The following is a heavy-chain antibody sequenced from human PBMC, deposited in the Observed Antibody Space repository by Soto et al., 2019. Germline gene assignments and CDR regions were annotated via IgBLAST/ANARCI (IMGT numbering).Heavy chain of an antibody. V-gene: IGHV1-18*04. D-gene: IGHD4-4*01. J-gene: IGHJ6*01. Sequence: GASVKVSCKASGYTFTSYGISWVRQAPGQGLEWMGWISAYNGNTNYAQKLQGRVTMTTDTSTSTAYMELRSLRSDDTAVYYCARTTLTPYYYDGMDVRGQGTKVTGS. CDR1: GYTFTSYG. CDR3: ARTTLTPYYYDGMDV. CDR2: ISAYNGNT.